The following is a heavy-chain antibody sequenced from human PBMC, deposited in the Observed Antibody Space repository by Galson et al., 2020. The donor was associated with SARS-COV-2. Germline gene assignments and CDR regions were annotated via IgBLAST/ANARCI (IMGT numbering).Heavy chain of an antibody. CDR3: ARAGWPTVTTSYDY. D-gene: IGHD4-17*01. J-gene: IGHJ4*02. CDR2: ISYDGSNK. CDR1: GFTFSSYA. Sequence: GGSLRLSCAASGFTFSSYAMHWVRQAPGKGLEWVAVISYDGSNKYYADSVKGRFTISRDNSKNTLYLQMNSLRAEDTAVYYCARAGWPTVTTSYDYWGQGTLVTVSS. V-gene: IGHV3-30-3*01.